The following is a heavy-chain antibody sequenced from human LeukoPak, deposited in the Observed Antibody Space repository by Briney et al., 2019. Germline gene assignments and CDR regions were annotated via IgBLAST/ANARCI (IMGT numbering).Heavy chain of an antibody. Sequence: PGGSLRPSCAASGFTFTNYWMSWVRQAPGKGLELVANIKRDRSEKYYVDSVKGRFTISRDNAKNSLYLQMNSLRAEDTAVYYCARGGPAAGRFDYWGQGTLVTVSS. CDR3: ARGGPAAGRFDY. D-gene: IGHD6-13*01. CDR1: GFTFTNYW. V-gene: IGHV3-7*01. CDR2: IKRDRSEK. J-gene: IGHJ4*02.